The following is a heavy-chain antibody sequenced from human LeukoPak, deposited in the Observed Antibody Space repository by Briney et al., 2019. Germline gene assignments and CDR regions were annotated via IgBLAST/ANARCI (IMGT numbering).Heavy chain of an antibody. Sequence: GGSLRLSCGASGFTFRIYGMHWVRQAPGKGLEWVAFIWYDGSNEHYADSVKGRFTISRDNVKNSVYLQMSDLIAEDTALYFCARGFNTWGQGTLVTVSS. CDR2: IWYDGSNE. V-gene: IGHV3-33*01. CDR1: GFTFRIYG. J-gene: IGHJ4*02. CDR3: ARGFNT.